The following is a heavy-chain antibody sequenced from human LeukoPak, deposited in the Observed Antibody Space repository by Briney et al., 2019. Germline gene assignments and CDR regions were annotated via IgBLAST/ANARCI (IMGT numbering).Heavy chain of an antibody. J-gene: IGHJ4*02. CDR2: IFYSGST. CDR3: ARRGITDSSSFFEF. Sequence: PSETLSLTCTVSGGSISGGKDFWGWIRQPPGKGLEWIGSIFYSGSTYYNPSLKSRVTISVDTSRNEFSLKVMSATVADTAVYYCARRGITDSSSFFEFWGQGALVTVSS. V-gene: IGHV4-39*01. D-gene: IGHD6-13*01. CDR1: GGSISGGKDF.